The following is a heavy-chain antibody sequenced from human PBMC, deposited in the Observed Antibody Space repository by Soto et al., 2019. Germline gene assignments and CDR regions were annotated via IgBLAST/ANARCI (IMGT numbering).Heavy chain of an antibody. CDR2: ISYDGSNK. D-gene: IGHD6-19*01. Sequence: QVQLVESGGGVVQPGRSLRLSCAASGFTFSSYAMHWVRQAPGKGLEWVAVISYDGSNKYYADSVKGRFTISRDNSKNTLYLQMNSLRAEDKAVYYCARAWDSSGWYSSFDYWGQGTLVTVSS. CDR1: GFTFSSYA. CDR3: ARAWDSSGWYSSFDY. V-gene: IGHV3-30-3*01. J-gene: IGHJ4*02.